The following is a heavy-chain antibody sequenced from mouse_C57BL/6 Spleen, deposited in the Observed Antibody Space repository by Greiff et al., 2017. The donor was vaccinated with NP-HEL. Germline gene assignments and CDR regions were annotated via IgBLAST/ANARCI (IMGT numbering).Heavy chain of an antibody. V-gene: IGHV1-15*01. CDR2: IDPETGGT. D-gene: IGHD1-1*01. Sequence: QVQLQQSGAELVRPGASVTLSCKASGYTFTDYEMHWVKQTPVHGLEWIGAIDPETGGTAYNQKFKGKAILTADKSSSTAYMELRSLTSEDSAVYYCTRRGYYYGSSYVNYYAMDYWGQGTSVTVSS. CDR3: TRRGYYYGSSYVNYYAMDY. CDR1: GYTFTDYE. J-gene: IGHJ4*01.